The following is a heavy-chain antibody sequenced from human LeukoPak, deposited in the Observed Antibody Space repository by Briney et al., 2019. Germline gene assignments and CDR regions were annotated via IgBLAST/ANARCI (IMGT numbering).Heavy chain of an antibody. V-gene: IGHV4-61*02. Sequence: SETLSLTCTVSGGSISSGNYYWSWIRQPAGKGLEWIGRIYTSGSTNYNPSFKSRVTISVDRSKNQFSLKLSSVTAADTAVYYCASDVGGGGSPDWGQGTLVTVSS. J-gene: IGHJ4*02. CDR1: GGSISSGNYY. D-gene: IGHD2-21*01. CDR3: ASDVGGGGSPD. CDR2: IYTSGST.